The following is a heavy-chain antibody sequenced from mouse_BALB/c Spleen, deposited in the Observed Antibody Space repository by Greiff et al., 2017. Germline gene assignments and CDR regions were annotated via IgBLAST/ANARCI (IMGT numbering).Heavy chain of an antibody. D-gene: IGHD2-10*02. CDR1: GFTFTDYY. CDR2: IRNKANGYTT. J-gene: IGHJ3*01. CDR3: ARQGYGNAWFAY. Sequence: EVHLVESGGGLVQPGGSLRLSCATSGFTFTDYYMSWVRQPPGKALEWLGFIRNKANGYTTEYSASVKGRFTISRDNSQSILYLQMNTLRAEDSATYYCARQGYGNAWFAYWGQGTLVTVSA. V-gene: IGHV7-3*02.